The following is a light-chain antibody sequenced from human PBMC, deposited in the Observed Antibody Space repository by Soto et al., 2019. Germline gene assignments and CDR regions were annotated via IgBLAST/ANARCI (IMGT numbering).Light chain of an antibody. V-gene: IGKV3-20*01. CDR1: QSVSSTY. Sequence: EIVLTQSPGTLSLSPGERATLSCRASQSVSSTYLAWYQQKPGQAPRLLIYGASSRATGIPDRFSGSGSGTDFTLTISRLEPAEFAVYYCQHYGSLVLTFGGGTKVEFK. CDR2: GAS. J-gene: IGKJ4*01. CDR3: QHYGSLVLT.